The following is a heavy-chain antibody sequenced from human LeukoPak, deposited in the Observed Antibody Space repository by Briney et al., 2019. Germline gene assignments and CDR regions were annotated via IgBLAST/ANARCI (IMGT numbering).Heavy chain of an antibody. J-gene: IGHJ3*02. CDR2: ISYDGSNK. D-gene: IGHD1-26*01. CDR3: RTDIVGATNGMRDAFDI. CDR1: GFTFSSYA. Sequence: PGGSLRLSCAASGFTFSSYAMHWVRQAPGKGLEWVAVISYDGSNKYYADSVKGRFTISRDNSKNTLYLQMNSLRSEDTAVYYCRTDIVGATNGMRDAFDIWGQGTMVTVSS. V-gene: IGHV3-30-3*01.